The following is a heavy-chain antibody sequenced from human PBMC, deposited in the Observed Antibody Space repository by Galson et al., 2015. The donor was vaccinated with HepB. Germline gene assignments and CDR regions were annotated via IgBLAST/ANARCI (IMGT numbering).Heavy chain of an antibody. D-gene: IGHD3-16*01. CDR3: ARAVSPCQYSFDGCACYASNI. CDR1: GYTFTGYY. CDR2: INPNSGGT. J-gene: IGHJ3*02. V-gene: IGHV1-2*02. Sequence: SVKVSCKASGYTFTGYYIHWVRQAPGQGLEWMGWINPNSGGTNYAQKFQGRVTMTGDTSISTAYMELSRLRSDDTAVYYCARAVSPCQYSFDGCACYASNIRGHRTVVPVS.